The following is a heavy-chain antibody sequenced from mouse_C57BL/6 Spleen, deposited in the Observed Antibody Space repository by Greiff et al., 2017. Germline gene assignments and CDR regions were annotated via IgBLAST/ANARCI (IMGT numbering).Heavy chain of an antibody. V-gene: IGHV14-3*01. D-gene: IGHD1-1*01. CDR3: ARPGTVVATEGYFDV. CDR2: IDPANGNT. Sequence: VQLKESVAELVRPGASVKLSCTASGFNIKNTYMHWVKQRPEQGLEWIGRIDPANGNTKYAPKFQGKATITADTSSNTAYLQLSSLTSEDTAIYYCARPGTVVATEGYFDVWGTGTTVTVSS. CDR1: GFNIKNTY. J-gene: IGHJ1*03.